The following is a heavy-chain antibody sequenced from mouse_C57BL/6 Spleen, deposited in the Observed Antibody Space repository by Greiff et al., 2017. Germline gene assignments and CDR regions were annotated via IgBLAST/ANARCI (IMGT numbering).Heavy chain of an antibody. CDR2: IDPENGDT. CDR1: GFNIKDDY. V-gene: IGHV14-4*01. D-gene: IGHD2-2*01. CDR3: TTRDGYGAY. Sequence: VQLQQSGAELVRPGASVKLSCTASGFNIKDDYMHWVKPRPEQGLEWIGWIDPENGDTEYASKFQGKATITADTSSNTAYLQLSSLTSEDTAVYYCTTRDGYGAYWGQGTLVTVSA. J-gene: IGHJ3*01.